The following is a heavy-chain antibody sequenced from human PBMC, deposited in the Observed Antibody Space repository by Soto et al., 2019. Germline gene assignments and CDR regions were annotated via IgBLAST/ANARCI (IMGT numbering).Heavy chain of an antibody. D-gene: IGHD6-19*01. J-gene: IGHJ6*02. Sequence: EVQLVESGGGLVPPGGSLRLSCAASGFTLTSYWMNWFRQAPGKGLEWVANIKQDGSEKSYVASVKGRFIISRDNAKNSLYLQMNSLRAEDTAVYYCARDADASGWYHYGMDVWGQGTMVTVSS. CDR1: GFTLTSYW. CDR2: IKQDGSEK. CDR3: ARDADASGWYHYGMDV. V-gene: IGHV3-7*01.